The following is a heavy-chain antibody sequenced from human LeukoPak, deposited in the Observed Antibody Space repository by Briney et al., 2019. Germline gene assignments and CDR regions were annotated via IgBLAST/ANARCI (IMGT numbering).Heavy chain of an antibody. Sequence: GGSLRLSCAAPGFTFDDYGMSWVRQAPGKGLEWVPGINWNGGSTGYADSVKGRFTISRDNAKNSLYLQMNSLRAEDTALYYCARGDYYGSGSSGGDYWGQGTLVTVSS. V-gene: IGHV3-20*04. CDR3: ARGDYYGSGSSGGDY. J-gene: IGHJ4*02. D-gene: IGHD3-10*01. CDR2: INWNGGST. CDR1: GFTFDDYG.